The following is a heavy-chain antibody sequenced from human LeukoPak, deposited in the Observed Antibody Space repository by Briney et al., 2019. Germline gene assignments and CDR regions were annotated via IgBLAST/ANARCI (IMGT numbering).Heavy chain of an antibody. CDR2: ISSSSSTI. V-gene: IGHV3-48*01. CDR3: ARAQPSIRSSGWYGYYMDV. J-gene: IGHJ6*03. CDR1: GFTFSDHY. Sequence: PGGSLRLSCEASGFTFSDHYIDWVRQAPGKGLEWVSYISSSSSTIYYADSVKGRFTISRDNAKNSLCLQMNSLRAEDTAVYYCARAQPSIRSSGWYGYYMDVWGKGTTVTVSS. D-gene: IGHD6-19*01.